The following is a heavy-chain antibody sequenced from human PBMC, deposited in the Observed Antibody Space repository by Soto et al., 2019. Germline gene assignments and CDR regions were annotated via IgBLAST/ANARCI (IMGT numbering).Heavy chain of an antibody. CDR3: ARDGSLLRFLEWLFDY. J-gene: IGHJ4*02. CDR2: INPNSGGT. Sequence: WASVKVSCKASGYTFTGYYMHWVRQAPGQGLEWMGWINPNSGGTNYAQKFQGWVTMTRDTSISTAYMELSRLRSDDTAVYYCARDGSLLRFLEWLFDYWGQGTLVTVSS. V-gene: IGHV1-2*04. CDR1: GYTFTGYY. D-gene: IGHD3-3*01.